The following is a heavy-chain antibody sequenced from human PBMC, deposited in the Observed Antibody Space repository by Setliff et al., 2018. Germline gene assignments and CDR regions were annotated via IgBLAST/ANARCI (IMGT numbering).Heavy chain of an antibody. D-gene: IGHD4-17*01. Sequence: SETLSLTCTVSGDSLNSGPYYWTWVRQPAGKGLEWIGHIYTSGTTNYSPSLKSRVTISADMSKNQFSLHLTSVTATDTAVYYCARGRLLYVGDSHYFDTWGQGTLVTVSS. J-gene: IGHJ4*02. V-gene: IGHV4-61*09. CDR3: ARGRLLYVGDSHYFDT. CDR1: GDSLNSGPYY. CDR2: IYTSGTT.